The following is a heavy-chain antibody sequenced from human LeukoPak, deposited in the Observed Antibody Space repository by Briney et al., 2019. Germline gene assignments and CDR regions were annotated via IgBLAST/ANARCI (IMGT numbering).Heavy chain of an antibody. CDR3: ARRANWGWYFDY. CDR1: GGSISSYY. J-gene: IGHJ4*02. Sequence: PSETLSLTCTVSGGSISSYYWSWIRQPPGKELEWIGYIYYSGSTNYNPSLKSRVTISVDTSKNQFSLILSSVTAADTAVYYCARRANWGWYFDYWGQGTLVTVSS. V-gene: IGHV4-59*08. D-gene: IGHD7-27*01. CDR2: IYYSGST.